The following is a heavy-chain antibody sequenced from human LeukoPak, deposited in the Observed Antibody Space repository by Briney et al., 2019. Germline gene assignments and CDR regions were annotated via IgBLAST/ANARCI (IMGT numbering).Heavy chain of an antibody. CDR3: ARSGYSSSLLDY. V-gene: IGHV3-21*01. J-gene: IGHJ4*02. Sequence: GGSLRLSCAASGFNFSSNSMHWVRQAPGKGLEWVSSISSTSNYIYYADSVKGRFTISRDNTKNSLYLQMNSLRAEDTAVYYCARSGYSSSLLDYWGQGTLVTVSS. CDR1: GFNFSSNS. CDR2: ISSTSNYI. D-gene: IGHD6-13*01.